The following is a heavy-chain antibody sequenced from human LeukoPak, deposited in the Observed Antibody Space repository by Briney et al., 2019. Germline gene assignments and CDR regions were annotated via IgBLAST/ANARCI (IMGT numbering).Heavy chain of an antibody. Sequence: AETLTLTCAVYGGSFSGYYWSWIRQPPGKGLEWIGEINHSGSTNYNPSLKGRVTISVDTSKNQFSLKLSSVTAADTAVYYCARDWYIALWGRGTLVTVSS. CDR2: INHSGST. V-gene: IGHV4-34*01. J-gene: IGHJ2*01. CDR1: GGSFSGYY. CDR3: ARDWYIAL.